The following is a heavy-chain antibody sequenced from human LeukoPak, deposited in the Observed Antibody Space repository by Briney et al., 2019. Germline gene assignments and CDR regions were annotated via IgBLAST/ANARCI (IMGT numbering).Heavy chain of an antibody. D-gene: IGHD6-13*01. J-gene: IGHJ4*02. Sequence: SQTLSLTCAISGDSVSSNSAAWNWIRQSPSRGLEWLGRTYYRSKWYNDYAVSVKSRIIIDPDTSKNQFSLQLNSVTPEDTAVYYCARGDSSSCSSSWCFDYWGQGTLVTVSS. CDR1: GDSVSSNSAA. CDR2: TYYRSKWYN. CDR3: ARGDSSSCSSSWCFDY. V-gene: IGHV6-1*01.